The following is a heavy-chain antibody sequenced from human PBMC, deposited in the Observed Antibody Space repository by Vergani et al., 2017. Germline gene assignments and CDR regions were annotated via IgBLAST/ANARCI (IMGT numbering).Heavy chain of an antibody. Sequence: QVQLQESGPGLVKPSETLSLTCAVSGYSISSGYYWGWIRQPPGKGLEWIGSIYHSGSTYYNPSLKSRVTISVDTSKNQFTLKLSSVTAADTAVYYGARSYYYDSSGPLPFDYWGQGTLVTVSS. CDR3: ARSYYYDSSGPLPFDY. V-gene: IGHV4-38-2*01. J-gene: IGHJ4*02. CDR1: GYSISSGYY. CDR2: IYHSGST. D-gene: IGHD3-22*01.